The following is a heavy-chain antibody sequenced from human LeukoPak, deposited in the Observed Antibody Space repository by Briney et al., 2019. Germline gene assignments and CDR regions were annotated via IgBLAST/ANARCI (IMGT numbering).Heavy chain of an antibody. CDR2: IRYDGINK. D-gene: IGHD6-13*01. Sequence: GGTLRLSCAASGFTFSSYGMSWVRQAPGKGLEWVAFIRYDGINKYYADSVKGRFSISRDNSKNTLSLQMNSLRAEHSAVYYCAKRPAAGTYYFDYWGQGILVTVSS. J-gene: IGHJ4*02. CDR3: AKRPAAGTYYFDY. V-gene: IGHV3-30*02. CDR1: GFTFSSYG.